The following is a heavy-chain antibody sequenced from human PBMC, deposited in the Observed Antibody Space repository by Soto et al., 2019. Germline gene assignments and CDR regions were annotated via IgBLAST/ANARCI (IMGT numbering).Heavy chain of an antibody. J-gene: IGHJ3*02. CDR2: ISSSSRYI. Sequence: EVQLVESGGGLVKPGGSLRLSCAASGFTFSSYSMNWVRQAPGKGLEWVSSISSSSRYIYYADSVKGQFTISRDNAKNSLYLQMNSLRAEDTAVYYCARNRIASQPWYAFDIWGQGTMVTVSS. V-gene: IGHV3-21*01. D-gene: IGHD5-18*01. CDR3: ARNRIASQPWYAFDI. CDR1: GFTFSSYS.